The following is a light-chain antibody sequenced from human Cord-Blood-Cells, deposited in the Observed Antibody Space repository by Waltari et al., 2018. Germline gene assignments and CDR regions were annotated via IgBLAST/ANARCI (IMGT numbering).Light chain of an antibody. CDR1: QSISSY. CDR3: QQSYSTPIT. Sequence: DIQMTQSPSSLSASVGDRVTITCRASQSISSYVNWYQQKPGKAPKLLIYAASSLQSGVPSRFGGSGSGTDFTLTISSLQPEDFATYYCQQSYSTPITFGQGTRLEIK. V-gene: IGKV1-39*01. CDR2: AAS. J-gene: IGKJ5*01.